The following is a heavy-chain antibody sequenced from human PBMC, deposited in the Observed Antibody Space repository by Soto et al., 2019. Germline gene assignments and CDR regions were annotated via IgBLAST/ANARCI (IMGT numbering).Heavy chain of an antibody. D-gene: IGHD3-3*01. CDR3: ARELYYDFWSGYLGYYYYGMDV. CDR1: GFTFSSYW. J-gene: IGHJ6*02. V-gene: IGHV3-74*01. CDR2: INSDGSST. Sequence: EVQLVESGGGLVQPGGSLRLSCAASGFTFSSYWMHWVRQAPGKGLVWVSRINSDGSSTSYADSVKGRFTISRDNAKNTLYLQMNSLRAEDTAVYYCARELYYDFWSGYLGYYYYGMDVWGQGTTVTVSS.